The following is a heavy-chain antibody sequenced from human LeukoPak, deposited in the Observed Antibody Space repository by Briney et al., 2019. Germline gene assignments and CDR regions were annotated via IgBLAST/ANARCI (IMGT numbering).Heavy chain of an antibody. Sequence: ASVKVSCKASGYTFTGYYMHWVRQAPGQGLEWMGWINPNSGGTNYAQKFQGRVTMTRDTSISTAYMELSRLRSDDTAVYYCARVGSSWVLRYFDWLLSGFDYWGQGTLVTVSS. CDR1: GYTFTGYY. D-gene: IGHD3-9*01. V-gene: IGHV1-2*02. CDR2: INPNSGGT. CDR3: ARVGSSWVLRYFDWLLSGFDY. J-gene: IGHJ4*02.